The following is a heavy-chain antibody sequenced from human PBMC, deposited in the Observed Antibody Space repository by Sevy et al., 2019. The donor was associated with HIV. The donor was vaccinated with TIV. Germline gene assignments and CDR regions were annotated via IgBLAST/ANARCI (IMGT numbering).Heavy chain of an antibody. Sequence: GGSLRLSCAASGFTFSTYGMHWVRQAPGKGLEWVAFIRFDGSIKLYRDSVKGRLNISRDNSKNTLYLQMNGLRAEDTAVYFCAKALHIVEIPAAIDYYYGTDVWGQGTTVTVSS. CDR1: GFTFSTYG. CDR2: IRFDGSIK. V-gene: IGHV3-30*02. J-gene: IGHJ6*02. D-gene: IGHD2-2*01. CDR3: AKALHIVEIPAAIDYYYGTDV.